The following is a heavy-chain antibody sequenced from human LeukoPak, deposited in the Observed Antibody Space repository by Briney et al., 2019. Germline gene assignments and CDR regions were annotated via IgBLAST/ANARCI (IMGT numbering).Heavy chain of an antibody. CDR2: IGTAGDT. Sequence: GGSLRLSCAASGFTFSSYDMHWVRQPTGGGLEWVSGIGTAGDTYYLGSVKGRFTISRENAQNSLYLQMNSLRAGDTAVYYCANQDGRTVPTPRWGQGTLVTVSS. D-gene: IGHD4-23*01. CDR1: GFTFSSYD. CDR3: ANQDGRTVPTPR. J-gene: IGHJ4*02. V-gene: IGHV3-13*01.